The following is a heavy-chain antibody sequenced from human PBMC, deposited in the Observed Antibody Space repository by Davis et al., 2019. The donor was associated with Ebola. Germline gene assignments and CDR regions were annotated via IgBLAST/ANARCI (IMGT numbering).Heavy chain of an antibody. D-gene: IGHD6-13*01. CDR1: GFTFRSYD. Sequence: GESLKISCAASGFTFRSYDMHWVRQATGKGLEWDSAIGAAGDTYYPVSVKGRFTISRENAKNSLYLQMNSLRAEDTAVYYCARAGFGSTWFDCWGQGILVTVSS. CDR3: ARAGFGSTWFDC. V-gene: IGHV3-13*01. CDR2: IGAAGDT. J-gene: IGHJ5*01.